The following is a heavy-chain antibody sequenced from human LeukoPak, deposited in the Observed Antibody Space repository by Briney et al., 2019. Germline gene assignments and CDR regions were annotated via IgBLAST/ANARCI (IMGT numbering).Heavy chain of an antibody. V-gene: IGHV3-48*02. CDR1: GFNFSGYS. Sequence: GGSLRLSCTASGFNFSGYSMNWVRQAPGKGLKWVSYISGSSTMIYYTESVKGRFTVSRDNAKNSLNLQMNSLRDEDTAVYFCARDPYSSTWYYFDFWGQGTLVTVSS. CDR3: ARDPYSSTWYYFDF. CDR2: ISGSSTMI. J-gene: IGHJ4*02. D-gene: IGHD6-13*01.